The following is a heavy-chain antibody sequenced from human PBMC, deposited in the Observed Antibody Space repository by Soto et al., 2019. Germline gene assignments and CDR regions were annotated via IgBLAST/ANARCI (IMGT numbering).Heavy chain of an antibody. Sequence: QVQLQESGPGVVKPSQTLSLTCAVSGASLARGGFYWIWIRQYPGKGLEWIGDIYYSGSTRYNPSLKSRITISVDTSKNQFTMELSSVAAADTSLYYCAPYYDILIGPRGPLNYWGQGIVVTVSS. D-gene: IGHD3-9*01. V-gene: IGHV4-31*11. CDR1: GASLARGGFY. CDR3: APYYDILIGPRGPLNY. J-gene: IGHJ4*02. CDR2: IYYSGST.